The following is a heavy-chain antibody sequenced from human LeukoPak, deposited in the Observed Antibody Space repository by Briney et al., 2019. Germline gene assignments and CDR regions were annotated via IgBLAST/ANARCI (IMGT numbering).Heavy chain of an antibody. D-gene: IGHD7-27*01. CDR2: FDPEDGET. CDR3: ATDAGLGYYYYGMDV. J-gene: IGHJ6*02. CDR1: GYTLTELS. Sequence: ASVKVSCKVSGYTLTELSMHWVRQALGKGLEWMGGFDPEDGETIYAQKFQGRVTMTEDTSTDTAYMELSSLRSEDTAVYYCATDAGLGYYYYGMDVWGQGTTVTVSS. V-gene: IGHV1-24*01.